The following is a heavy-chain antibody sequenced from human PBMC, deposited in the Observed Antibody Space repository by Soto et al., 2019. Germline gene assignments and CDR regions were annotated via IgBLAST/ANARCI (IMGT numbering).Heavy chain of an antibody. Sequence: GGSLRLSCAASGFTFDDYGMSWVRQAPGKGLEWVSGINWNGGSTGYADSVKGRFTISRDNAKNSLYLQMNSLRAEDTALYYCARDWKYSGYEYGIIYYYYGMDVWGQGTTVTVSS. J-gene: IGHJ6*02. D-gene: IGHD5-12*01. V-gene: IGHV3-20*04. CDR2: INWNGGST. CDR3: ARDWKYSGYEYGIIYYYYGMDV. CDR1: GFTFDDYG.